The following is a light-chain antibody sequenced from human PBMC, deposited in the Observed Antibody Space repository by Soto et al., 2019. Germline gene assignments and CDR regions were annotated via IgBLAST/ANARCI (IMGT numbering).Light chain of an antibody. CDR3: QHRSNWPLT. V-gene: IGKV3-11*01. Sequence: EIVLTQSPATLSLSPGERATLSCRASQSVSSFLAWYQQKPGQAPRLLIYDASNRATGIPARFSGSGSGTDFTLTISSLEPEDFAVYYCQHRSNWPLTLGGGTKVEIK. CDR1: QSVSSF. J-gene: IGKJ4*01. CDR2: DAS.